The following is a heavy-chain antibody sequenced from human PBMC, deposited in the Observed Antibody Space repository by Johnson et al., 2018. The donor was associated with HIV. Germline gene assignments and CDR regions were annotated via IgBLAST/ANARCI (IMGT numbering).Heavy chain of an antibody. CDR3: ARSPETGDRLWRAFDI. J-gene: IGHJ3*02. V-gene: IGHV3-30*03. CDR2: ISYDGKST. CDR1: GFTFSSYG. Sequence: QVQLVESGGGVVQPGRSLRLSCAASGFTFSSYGMHWVRQAPGKGLEWVAVISYDGKSTYYADSVKGRFTISRDNAKNSLYLQMKSLRVEDTAVYYCARSPETGDRLWRAFDIWGHGTMVTVSS. D-gene: IGHD4-17*01.